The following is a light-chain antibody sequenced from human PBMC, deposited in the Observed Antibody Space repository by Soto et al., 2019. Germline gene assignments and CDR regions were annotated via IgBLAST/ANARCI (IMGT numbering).Light chain of an antibody. CDR3: MQALQTPYN. V-gene: IGKV2-28*01. Sequence: DIVMTQSPLSLPVTPGEPASISCRSSQSLLHSNGFTYLDWYLQKSGQSPQLLIYLGSNRASGVPDRFSGSGSGTDFTLRISKVEPEDVGVYYCMQALQTPYNFSQGTRLEIK. J-gene: IGKJ2*01. CDR2: LGS. CDR1: QSLLHSNGFTY.